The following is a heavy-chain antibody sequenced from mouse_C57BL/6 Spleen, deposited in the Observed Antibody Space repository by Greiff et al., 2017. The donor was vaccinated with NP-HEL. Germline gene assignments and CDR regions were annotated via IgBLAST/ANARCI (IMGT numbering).Heavy chain of an antibody. V-gene: IGHV1-47*01. CDR3: ATGSSYGEGYYFDY. CDR1: GYTFTTYP. Sequence: QVQLQQSGAELVKPGASVKMSCKASGYTFTTYPIEWMKQNHGKSLAWIGNFHPYNDDTKYNEKFKGKAQLTVENSSRTVYLELSRLTSEDSAVYYCATGSSYGEGYYFDYWGQGTTLTVSS. CDR2: FHPYNDDT. J-gene: IGHJ2*01. D-gene: IGHD1-1*01.